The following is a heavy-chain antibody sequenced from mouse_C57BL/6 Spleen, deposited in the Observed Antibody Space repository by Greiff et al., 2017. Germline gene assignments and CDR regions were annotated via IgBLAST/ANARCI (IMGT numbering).Heavy chain of an antibody. Sequence: VQLQESGPELVKPGASVKISCKASGYAFSSSWMNWVKQRPGKGLEWIGRIYPGDGDTNYNGKFKGKATLTADKSSSTAYMQLSSLTSEDSAVYFCARYDYGGNWGQGTTLTVSS. V-gene: IGHV1-82*01. D-gene: IGHD2-4*01. CDR3: ARYDYGGN. CDR1: GYAFSSSW. J-gene: IGHJ2*01. CDR2: IYPGDGDT.